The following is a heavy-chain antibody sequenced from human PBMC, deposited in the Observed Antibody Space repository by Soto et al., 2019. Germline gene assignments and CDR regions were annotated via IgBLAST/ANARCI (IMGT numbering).Heavy chain of an antibody. CDR2: IYYSGST. J-gene: IGHJ4*02. D-gene: IGHD5-18*01. Sequence: SETLSLTCTVSGGSISSYYWSWIRQPPGKGLEWIGYIYYSGSTNYNPSLKSRVTISVDTSKNQFSLKLSSVTAADTAVYYCARDTAMVKRYFDYWGQGTLVTVSS. V-gene: IGHV4-59*01. CDR1: GGSISSYY. CDR3: ARDTAMVKRYFDY.